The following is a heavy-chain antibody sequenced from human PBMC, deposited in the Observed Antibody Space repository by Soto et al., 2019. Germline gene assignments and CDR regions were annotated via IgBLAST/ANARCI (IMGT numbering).Heavy chain of an antibody. CDR2: IYYSGST. V-gene: IGHV4-31*03. D-gene: IGHD6-13*01. J-gene: IGHJ3*02. CDR1: GGSISSGGYY. CDR3: AREAAAGVNDAFDI. Sequence: QVQLQESGPGLVKPSQTLSLTCTVSGGSISSGGYYWSWIRQHPGKGLEWIGYIYYSGSTYYNPSLKSRVTXXVXTXXNQFSLKLSSVTAADTAVYYCAREAAAGVNDAFDIWGQGTMVTVSS.